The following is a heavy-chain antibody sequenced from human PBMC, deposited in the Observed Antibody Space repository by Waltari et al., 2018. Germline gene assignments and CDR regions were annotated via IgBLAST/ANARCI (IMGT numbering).Heavy chain of an antibody. D-gene: IGHD3-10*01. CDR2: IYHSGST. J-gene: IGHJ5*02. V-gene: IGHV4-38-2*02. CDR1: GYSISSGYY. CDR3: ARARITMVQGVIRNWFDP. Sequence: QVQLQESGPGLVKPSETLSLTCTVSGYSISSGYYWGWIRQPPGKGLEWIGSIYHSGSTYYNPSLKSRVTIAVDTSKNQFSLKLSSVTAADTAVYYCARARITMVQGVIRNWFDPWGQGTLVTVSS.